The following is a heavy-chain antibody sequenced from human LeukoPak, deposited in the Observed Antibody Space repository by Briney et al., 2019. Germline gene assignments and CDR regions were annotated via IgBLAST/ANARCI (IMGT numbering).Heavy chain of an antibody. J-gene: IGHJ4*02. Sequence: SETLSLTCTVSGGSISSSSYYWGWIRQPPGKGLEWIGSIYYSGSTYYNPSLKSRVTISVDTSKNQFSLKLSSVTAADTAVYYCARLIAVAGTGYFDYWGQGTLVTVSS. CDR3: ARLIAVAGTGYFDY. CDR2: IYYSGST. D-gene: IGHD6-19*01. CDR1: GGSISSSSYY. V-gene: IGHV4-39*07.